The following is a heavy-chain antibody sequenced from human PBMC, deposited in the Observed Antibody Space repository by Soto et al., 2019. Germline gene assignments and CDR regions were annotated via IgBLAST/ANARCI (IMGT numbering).Heavy chain of an antibody. CDR2: INHSGST. CDR1: GGSFRVYY. Sequence: QVQLQQWGAGLLKPSETLSLTCAVYGGSFRVYYWRCIRQPPGKGLEGIGEINHSGSTNYNPSLKSRVTISVDTSKNQFSLKLSSVTAADTAVYYCARGGYSGYVHWGQGTLVTVSS. J-gene: IGHJ4*02. D-gene: IGHD5-12*01. CDR3: ARGGYSGYVH. V-gene: IGHV4-34*01.